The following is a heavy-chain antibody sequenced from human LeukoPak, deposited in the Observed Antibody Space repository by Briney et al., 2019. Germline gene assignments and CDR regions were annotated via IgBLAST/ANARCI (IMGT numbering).Heavy chain of an antibody. CDR1: GFTVSSNY. CDR3: ARLLHGVRFDY. V-gene: IGHV3-53*01. D-gene: IGHD4-17*01. J-gene: IGHJ4*02. Sequence: GGSLRLSCAASGFTVSSNYMSWVRQAPGKGLEWVSVIYSGGSTYYADSVKGRFTISRDNSKNTLYLQMNSLRAEDTAVYYCARLLHGVRFDYWGQGTLVTVSS. CDR2: IYSGGST.